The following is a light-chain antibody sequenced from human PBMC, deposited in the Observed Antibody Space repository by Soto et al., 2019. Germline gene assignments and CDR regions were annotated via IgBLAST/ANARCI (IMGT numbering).Light chain of an antibody. J-gene: IGKJ2*01. V-gene: IGKV3-15*01. CDR1: QDFRSN. CDR3: QQFDAPVT. CDR2: GAT. Sequence: EIVMTQSPATLSVSPGERATLSCRSSQDFRSNLAWYQQRPGQPPRLLIYGATSRATGVPARFSGSGSGTEFTLSISSLQSEDSAVYFCQQFDAPVTFGQGTKLEIK.